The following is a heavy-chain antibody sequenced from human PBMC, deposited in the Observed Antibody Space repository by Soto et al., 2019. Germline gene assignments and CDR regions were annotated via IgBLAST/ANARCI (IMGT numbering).Heavy chain of an antibody. D-gene: IGHD3-3*01. CDR1: GGSFSGYY. CDR3: ARLSTYDFWSGYNNRSYYYYGMDV. V-gene: IGHV4-34*01. Sequence: SETLSLTCAVYGGSFSGYYWSWIRQPPGKGLEWIGEINHSGSTNYNPSLKSRVTISVDTSKNQFSLKLSSVTAADTAVYYCARLSTYDFWSGYNNRSYYYYGMDVWGQGTTVTVSS. J-gene: IGHJ6*02. CDR2: INHSGST.